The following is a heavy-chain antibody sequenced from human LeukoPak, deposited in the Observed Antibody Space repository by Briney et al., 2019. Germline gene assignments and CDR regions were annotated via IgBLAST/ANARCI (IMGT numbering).Heavy chain of an antibody. CDR1: GGSFSGYY. CDR2: INHSGST. CDR3: ARAGRSGNYGCYFDC. J-gene: IGHJ4*02. V-gene: IGHV4-34*01. Sequence: KPSETLSLTCAVYGGSFSGYYWSWIRQPPGKGLEWIGEINHSGSTNYNPSPNSRVTISVDTSKSQFSLRLTSVTAADTAVYYCARAGRSGNYGCYFDCWGQGTLVTVSS. D-gene: IGHD1-26*01.